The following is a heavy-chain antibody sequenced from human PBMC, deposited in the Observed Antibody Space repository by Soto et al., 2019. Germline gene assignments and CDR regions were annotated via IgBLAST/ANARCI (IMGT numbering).Heavy chain of an antibody. CDR3: ARVVWFGELLYHGNFEY. CDR2: INPFAANT. J-gene: IGHJ4*02. Sequence: GASVKVSCKASGYRFTDHYIHWVRQAPGQGLEWLGIINPFAANTDYAQKFQGRVTMTRDASTSTVYMELSRLTSEDTAVYYCARVVWFGELLYHGNFEYWGQGTLVTVSS. V-gene: IGHV1-46*01. D-gene: IGHD3-10*01. CDR1: GYRFTDHY.